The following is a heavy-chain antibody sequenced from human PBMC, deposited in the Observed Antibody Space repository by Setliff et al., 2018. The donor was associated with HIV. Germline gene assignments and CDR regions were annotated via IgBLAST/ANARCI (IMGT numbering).Heavy chain of an antibody. CDR1: GGSITSYY. D-gene: IGHD3-16*01. CDR2: IYISGST. CDR3: VGGGGTGSFDY. J-gene: IGHJ4*02. Sequence: SETLSLTCPVSGGSITSYYWSWIRQPAGKGLEWFGRIYISGSTNYNPSFESRVTMSIDTSKNQFSLKLRFVTAADTAVSYCVGGGGTGSFDYWGQGTLVTVSS. V-gene: IGHV4-4*07.